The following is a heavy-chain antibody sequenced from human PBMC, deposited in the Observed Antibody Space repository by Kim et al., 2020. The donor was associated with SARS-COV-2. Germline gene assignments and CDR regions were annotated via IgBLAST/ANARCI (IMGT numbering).Heavy chain of an antibody. CDR3: AVPPGGYSGYDMTLLLQNGGGMDV. CDR2: IVVGSGNT. D-gene: IGHD5-12*01. J-gene: IGHJ6*02. V-gene: IGHV1-58*01. Sequence: SVKVSCKASGFTFTSSAVQWVRQARGQRLEWIGWIVVGSGNTNYAQKFQERVTITRDMSTSTAYMELSSLRSEDTAVYYCAVPPGGYSGYDMTLLLQNGGGMDVWGQGTTVTVSS. CDR1: GFTFTSSA.